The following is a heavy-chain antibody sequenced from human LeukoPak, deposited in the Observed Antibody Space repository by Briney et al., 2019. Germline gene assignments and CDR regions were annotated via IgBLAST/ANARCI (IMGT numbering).Heavy chain of an antibody. V-gene: IGHV1-8*01. CDR1: GYTFTSYD. CDR2: MNPNSGNT. CDR3: ARVGAVYYYYYGMDV. J-gene: IGHJ6*02. Sequence: ASVKVSCKASGYTFTSYDINWVRQATGQGLEWMGWMNPNSGNTGYAQKFQGRVTMTRNTSISTAYMELSSLRSEDTAVYYCARVGAVYYYYYGMDVWGQGTTVTVSS.